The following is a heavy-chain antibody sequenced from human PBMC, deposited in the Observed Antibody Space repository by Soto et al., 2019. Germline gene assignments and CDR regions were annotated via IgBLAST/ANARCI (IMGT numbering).Heavy chain of an antibody. J-gene: IGHJ3*02. CDR3: ARDGISDDAFDI. Sequence: QVQLVQSGAEVKMPGASVKVSCKASGYTFTTYGISWVRQAPGQGLEWMGWISTYNGDTNYAQNLQVRVTMTTDTSTSTAYMELRSLTSDDTAVYYCARDGISDDAFDIWGQGTMVTVSS. CDR2: ISTYNGDT. CDR1: GYTFTTYG. V-gene: IGHV1-18*01. D-gene: IGHD3-3*02.